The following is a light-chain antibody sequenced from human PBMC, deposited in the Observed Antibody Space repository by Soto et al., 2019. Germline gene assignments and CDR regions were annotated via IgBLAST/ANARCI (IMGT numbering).Light chain of an antibody. V-gene: IGLV2-23*01. CDR3: CSYAGYSNV. Sequence: QSALTQPASVSGSPGQSITISCTGNSRDVGTYNLVSWYQQHPGKAPKLIIYEGNKRPSGVSNRFSGSKSGNTASLTISGLQAEDEADYYCCSYAGYSNVFGTGTKVTVL. J-gene: IGLJ1*01. CDR2: EGN. CDR1: SRDVGTYNL.